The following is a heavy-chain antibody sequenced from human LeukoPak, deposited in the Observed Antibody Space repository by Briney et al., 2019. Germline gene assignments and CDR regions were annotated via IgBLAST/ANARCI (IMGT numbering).Heavy chain of an antibody. CDR3: ARDGIAVAPYYFDY. J-gene: IGHJ4*02. D-gene: IGHD6-19*01. CDR2: IWYDGSNK. CDR1: GFTFRNYG. V-gene: IGHV3-33*01. Sequence: GGSLRLSCAASGFTFRNYGMHWVRQAPGKGLEWVAVIWYDGSNKYYADSVKGRFTISRDNSKNTLYLQMNSLRAEDTAVYYCARDGIAVAPYYFDYWGQGTLVTVSS.